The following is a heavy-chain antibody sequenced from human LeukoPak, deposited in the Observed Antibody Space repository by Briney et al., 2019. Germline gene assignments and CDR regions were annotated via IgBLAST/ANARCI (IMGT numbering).Heavy chain of an antibody. J-gene: IGHJ4*02. CDR1: GYTFTSYD. V-gene: IGHV1-8*01. CDR3: ARIKRECSYGNVDY. D-gene: IGHD5-18*01. CDR2: MKPNSGNT. Sequence: ASVKVSCKASGYTFTSYDINWVRQATGQGLEWMGWMKPNSGNTGYAQKFQGRVTMTRNTSISTAYMELSSLRSEDTAVYYCARIKRECSYGNVDYWGQGTLVTVSS.